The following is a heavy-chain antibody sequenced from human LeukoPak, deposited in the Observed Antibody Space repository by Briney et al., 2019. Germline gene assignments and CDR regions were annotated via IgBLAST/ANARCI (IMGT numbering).Heavy chain of an antibody. CDR3: AKDQDPTTYYYYGMDV. D-gene: IGHD1-7*01. V-gene: IGHV3-30*18. CDR1: GFTFSSYG. J-gene: IGHJ6*02. Sequence: GGSLRLSCAASGFTFSSYGMHWARQAPGKGLEWVAVISYDGSNKYYADSVKGRFTISRDNSKNTLYLQMNSLRAEDTAVYYCAKDQDPTTYYYYGMDVWGQGTTVTVSS. CDR2: ISYDGSNK.